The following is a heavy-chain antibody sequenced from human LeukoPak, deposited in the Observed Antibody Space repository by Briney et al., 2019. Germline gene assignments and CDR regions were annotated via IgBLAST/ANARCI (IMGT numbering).Heavy chain of an antibody. CDR2: IWHDGSKK. D-gene: IGHD3-22*01. CDR1: GFNFRSYG. Sequence: GGSLRLSCAASGFNFRSYGMQLVRQAPGKGPEWVAVIWHDGSKKYYADSVKGRFTISRDNSKNALYLQMNSLRAEDTAVYYCARDSGYYLLDIWGQGTMVTVSS. CDR3: ARDSGYYLLDI. J-gene: IGHJ3*02. V-gene: IGHV3-33*01.